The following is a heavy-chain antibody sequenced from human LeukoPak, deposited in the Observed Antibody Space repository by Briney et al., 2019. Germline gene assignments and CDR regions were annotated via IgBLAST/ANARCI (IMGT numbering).Heavy chain of an antibody. CDR1: GYTFTSYY. D-gene: IGHD1-26*01. V-gene: IGHV1-46*01. Sequence: VSVKVSCKASGYTFTSYYMHWVRQAPGQGLEWMGIINPSGGSTSYAQKFQGRVTMTRDTSTSTVYMELSSLRSEDTAVYYCARDGGGDRYSGSYYYYYYYMDVWGKGTTVTVSS. J-gene: IGHJ6*03. CDR2: INPSGGST. CDR3: ARDGGGDRYSGSYYYYYYYMDV.